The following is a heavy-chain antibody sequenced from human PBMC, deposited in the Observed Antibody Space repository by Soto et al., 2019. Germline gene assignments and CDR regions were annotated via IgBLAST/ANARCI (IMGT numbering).Heavy chain of an antibody. J-gene: IGHJ5*02. D-gene: IGHD3-22*01. CDR1: GGTFSSYA. Sequence: GASVKVSCKASGGTFSSYAISWVRQAPGQGLEWMGGIIPIFGTANYAQKFQGRVTITADKSTSTAYMELSSLRSEDTAVYYCARGLGYDSSGYYEGPWFDPWGQGTLVTVSS. CDR3: ARGLGYDSSGYYEGPWFDP. V-gene: IGHV1-69*06. CDR2: IIPIFGTA.